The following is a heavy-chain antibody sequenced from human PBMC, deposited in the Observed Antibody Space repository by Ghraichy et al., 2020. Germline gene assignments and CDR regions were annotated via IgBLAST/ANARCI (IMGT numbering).Heavy chain of an antibody. V-gene: IGHV4-4*09. CDR2: IYTSGST. J-gene: IGHJ4*02. CDR3: ASSPPYCSGGSCYSR. CDR1: GGSISSYY. Sequence: SQTLSLTCTVSGGSISSYYWSWIRQPPGKGLEWIGYIYTSGSTNYNPSLKSRVTISVDTSKNQFSLKLSSVTAADTAVYYCASSPPYCSGGSCYSRWGQGTLVTVSS. D-gene: IGHD2-15*01.